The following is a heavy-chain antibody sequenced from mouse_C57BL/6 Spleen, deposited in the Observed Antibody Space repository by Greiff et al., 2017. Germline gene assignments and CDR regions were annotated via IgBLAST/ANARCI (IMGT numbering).Heavy chain of an antibody. J-gene: IGHJ4*01. CDR1: GFTFSSYA. Sequence: DVMLVESGGGLVKPGGSLKLSCAASGFTFSSYAMSWVRQTPEKRLEWVATISDGGSYTYYPDNVKGRFTISRDNAKNNLYLQMSHLKSEDTAMYYCARWGYGDYYAMDDWGQGTSVTVSS. V-gene: IGHV5-4*03. CDR3: ARWGYGDYYAMDD. D-gene: IGHD2-2*01. CDR2: ISDGGSYT.